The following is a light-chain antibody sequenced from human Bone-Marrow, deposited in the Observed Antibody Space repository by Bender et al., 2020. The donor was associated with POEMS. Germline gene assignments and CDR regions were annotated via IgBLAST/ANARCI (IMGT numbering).Light chain of an antibody. J-gene: IGLJ1*01. CDR1: SSDLLTYDY. CDR2: NVS. CDR3: CSYAGSSTYV. Sequence: QSALTQPASVSGSPGQSITISCTATSSDLLTYDYVSWYQQHPGKVPKLIIYNVSNRPSGVSNRFSGSKSGNTASLTISGLQTEDEADYYCCSYAGSSTYVFGTGTKVTVL. V-gene: IGLV2-14*03.